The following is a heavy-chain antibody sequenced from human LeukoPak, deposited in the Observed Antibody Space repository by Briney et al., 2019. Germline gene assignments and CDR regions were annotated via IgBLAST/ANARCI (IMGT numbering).Heavy chain of an antibody. Sequence: PGGSLRLSCAASGFKFGDFWMAWVRQTPGKGLEWVADIKEDGSEKYYVDSVKGRFTISRDNNKNSLYLQMNSPRGDDTAVYFCVRVDEHIQIWSEYYGMDVWGQGTTVTVSS. CDR2: IKEDGSEK. J-gene: IGHJ6*02. CDR3: VRVDEHIQIWSEYYGMDV. V-gene: IGHV3-7*01. D-gene: IGHD5-18*01. CDR1: GFKFGDFW.